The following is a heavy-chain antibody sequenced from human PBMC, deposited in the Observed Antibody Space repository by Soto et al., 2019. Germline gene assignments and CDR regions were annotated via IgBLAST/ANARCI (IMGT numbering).Heavy chain of an antibody. J-gene: IGHJ4*02. V-gene: IGHV3-74*01. D-gene: IGHD4-17*01. CDR1: GFTFSSYW. CDR2: INSDGSST. CDR3: ASPSDYGDYYFDY. Sequence: GGSLRLSCAASGFTFSSYWMHWVRQAPGKGLVWVSRINSDGSSTSYADSVKGRFTISRDNAKNTLYLQMNSLRAEDTAVYYCASPSDYGDYYFDYWGQGTLVTVSS.